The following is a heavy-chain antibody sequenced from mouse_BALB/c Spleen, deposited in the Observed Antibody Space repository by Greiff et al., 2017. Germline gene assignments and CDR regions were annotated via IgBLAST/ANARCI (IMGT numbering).Heavy chain of an antibody. CDR1: GYAFTNYL. CDR2: INPGSGGT. CDR3: ARWGYARDYYAMDY. Sequence: QVQLQQSGAELVRPGTSVKVSCKASGYAFTNYLIEWVKQRPGQGLEWIGVINPGSGGTNYNEKFKGKATLNADNYSSTAYMQLSSLTSDDSAVYCCARWGYARDYYAMDYWGQGTSVTVSS. J-gene: IGHJ4*01. D-gene: IGHD2-2*01. V-gene: IGHV1-54*03.